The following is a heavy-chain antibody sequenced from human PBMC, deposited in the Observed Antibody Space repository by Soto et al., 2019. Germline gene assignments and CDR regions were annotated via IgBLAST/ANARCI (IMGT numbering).Heavy chain of an antibody. CDR2: ISGSGGST. D-gene: IGHD6-19*01. CDR1: GFTFSSYA. Sequence: PGGSLRLSCAASGFTFSSYAMSWVRQAPGKGLEWVSAISGSGGSTYYADSVKGRFTISRDNSKNTLYLQMNSLRAEDTAVYYCAKVRGKRYIAVAGVDVGMDGWGQGTTVTVSS. J-gene: IGHJ6*02. V-gene: IGHV3-23*01. CDR3: AKVRGKRYIAVAGVDVGMDG.